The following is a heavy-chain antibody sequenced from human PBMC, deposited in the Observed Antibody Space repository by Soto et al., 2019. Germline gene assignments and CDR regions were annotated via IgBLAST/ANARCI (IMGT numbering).Heavy chain of an antibody. V-gene: IGHV3-74*01. D-gene: IGHD4-17*01. CDR3: ARVGYGDYAYFDY. Sequence: LRLSCAASGFTFSSYWMHWVRQAPGKGLVWVSRINSDGSSTSYADSVKGRFTISRDNAKNTLYLQMNSLRAEDTAVYYCARVGYGDYAYFDYWGQGTLVTVSS. CDR1: GFTFSSYW. CDR2: INSDGSST. J-gene: IGHJ4*02.